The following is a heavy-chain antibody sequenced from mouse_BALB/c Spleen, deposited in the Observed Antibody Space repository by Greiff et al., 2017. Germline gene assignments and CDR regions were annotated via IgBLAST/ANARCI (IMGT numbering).Heavy chain of an antibody. CDR3: ASSSGPYFDY. J-gene: IGHJ2*01. D-gene: IGHD3-1*01. V-gene: IGHV1-87*01. CDR2: IYPGDGET. Sequence: QVKLMESGAELARPGASVKLSCKASGYTFTSYWMQWVKQRPGQGLEWIGAIYPGDGETRYTQKFKGKATLTADKSSSTAYMQLSSLASEDSAVYYCASSSGPYFDYWGQGTTLTVSS. CDR1: GYTFTSYW.